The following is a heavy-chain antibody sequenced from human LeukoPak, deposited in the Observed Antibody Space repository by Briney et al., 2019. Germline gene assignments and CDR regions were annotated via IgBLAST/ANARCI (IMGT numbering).Heavy chain of an antibody. J-gene: IGHJ5*02. CDR2: ILSDGSNK. CDR3: AKDGISVPVLYATPNHWFDP. Sequence: GGSLRLSCAASGFTFSTYGMHWVRQAPGKGLEWVAVILSDGSNKYYADSVKGRFTISRDNSKNPLYLQMNSLRAEDTAVYFCAKDGISVPVLYATPNHWFDPWGQGTLVTVSS. D-gene: IGHD2-8*02. V-gene: IGHV3-30*18. CDR1: GFTFSTYG.